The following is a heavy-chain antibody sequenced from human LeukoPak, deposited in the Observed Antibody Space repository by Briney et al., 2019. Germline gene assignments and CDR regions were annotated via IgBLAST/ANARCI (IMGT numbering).Heavy chain of an antibody. D-gene: IGHD3-10*01. CDR3: ARGLYDRSGAFDI. CDR2: IKQDGSER. CDR1: GFTFSSYW. Sequence: GGSLRLSCAASGFTFSSYWMSWVRQAPGKGLEWVANIKQDGSERYYVDSVKGRFTISRDNAKNSLYLQMNSLRAEDTAVYYCARGLYDRSGAFDIWGQGTMVTVSS. V-gene: IGHV3-7*01. J-gene: IGHJ3*02.